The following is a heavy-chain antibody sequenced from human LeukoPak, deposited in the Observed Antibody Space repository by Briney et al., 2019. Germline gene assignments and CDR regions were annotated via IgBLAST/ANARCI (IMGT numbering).Heavy chain of an antibody. V-gene: IGHV3-30*18. CDR2: ISYDGSNK. CDR3: AKDVVPFDY. Sequence: GGSLRLSCAASGFTFSSYGMHWVRQAPGKGLEWVAVISYDGSNKYYADSVKGRFTISRDNSKNTLYLQMNSLRAEDTAVYYCAKDVVPFDYWGQGTLVTVSS. D-gene: IGHD2-21*01. CDR1: GFTFSSYG. J-gene: IGHJ4*02.